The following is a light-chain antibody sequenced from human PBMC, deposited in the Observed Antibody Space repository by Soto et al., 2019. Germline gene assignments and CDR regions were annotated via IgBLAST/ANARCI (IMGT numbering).Light chain of an antibody. CDR3: QQYNNWPMYT. CDR2: AAS. Sequence: EIVMTQSPATLSVSPGERVTLSCRASQSVSRNLAWYQQKPGQAPRLLIYAASTRATGIPARFSGSGSGTDFTLTISSLQSEDFAVYYCQQYNNWPMYTFGQGTKLEIK. CDR1: QSVSRN. J-gene: IGKJ2*01. V-gene: IGKV3-15*01.